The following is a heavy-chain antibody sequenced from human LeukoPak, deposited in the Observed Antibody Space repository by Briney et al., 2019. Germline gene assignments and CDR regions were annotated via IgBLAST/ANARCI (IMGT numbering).Heavy chain of an antibody. J-gene: IGHJ6*02. V-gene: IGHV4-31*03. CDR2: IYYSGST. Sequence: PSETLSLTCTVSGGSLSSGGYYWRWIRQHPGKGLEWIGYIYYSGSTYYNPSLKSRVTISVDTSKNQFSLRLSSVTAADTAVYYCATLITATKPRVIHYYGMDVWGQGTTVTVSS. CDR1: GGSLSSGGYY. D-gene: IGHD1/OR15-1a*01. CDR3: ATLITATKPRVIHYYGMDV.